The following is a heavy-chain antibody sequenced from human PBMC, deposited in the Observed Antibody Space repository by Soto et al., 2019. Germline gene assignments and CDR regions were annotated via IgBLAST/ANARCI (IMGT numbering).Heavy chain of an antibody. Sequence: QVQLVESGGGVVQPGRSLRLSCAASGFTFSSYGMHWVRQAPGKGLEWVAVIWYDGSNKYYADSVKGRFTISRDNSKNTLYLQMNSLRAEDTAVYYCARGPYCSGGSCYPRPCYYWGQGTLVTVSS. CDR2: IWYDGSNK. V-gene: IGHV3-33*01. J-gene: IGHJ4*02. D-gene: IGHD2-15*01. CDR3: ARGPYCSGGSCYPRPCYY. CDR1: GFTFSSYG.